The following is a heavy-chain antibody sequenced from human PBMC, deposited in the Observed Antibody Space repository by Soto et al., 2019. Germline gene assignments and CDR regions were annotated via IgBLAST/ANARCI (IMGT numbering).Heavy chain of an antibody. CDR1: GFSLSTSGVG. Sequence: QITLKESGPTLVKPTQTLTLTCTFSGFSLSTSGVGVGWIRQPPGKALEWLTVIYWNGEKRSSPSLRSRLTISKDTSKNQVVLILTNMVPVDTATYYCAHSQYEDLFDYWGQGTLVTVSS. CDR3: AHSQYEDLFDY. J-gene: IGHJ4*02. V-gene: IGHV2-5*01. D-gene: IGHD3-3*01. CDR2: IYWNGEK.